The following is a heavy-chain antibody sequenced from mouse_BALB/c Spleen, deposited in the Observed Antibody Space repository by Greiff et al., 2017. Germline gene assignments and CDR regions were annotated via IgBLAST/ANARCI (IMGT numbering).Heavy chain of an antibody. CDR1: GFNIKDTY. V-gene: IGHV14-3*02. D-gene: IGHD1-1*01. CDR2: IDPANGNT. Sequence: VQLQQSGAELVKPGASVKLSCTASGFNIKDTYMHWVKQRPEQGLEWIGRIDPANGNTKYDPKFQGKATITADTSSNTAYLQLSSLTSEDTAVYYCARGGYGSSYGWYFDVWGAGTTVTVSS. CDR3: ARGGYGSSYGWYFDV. J-gene: IGHJ1*01.